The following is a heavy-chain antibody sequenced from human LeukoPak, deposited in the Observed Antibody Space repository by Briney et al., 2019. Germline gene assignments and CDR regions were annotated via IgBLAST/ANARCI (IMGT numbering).Heavy chain of an antibody. CDR1: GLTFSSYS. J-gene: IGHJ4*02. CDR3: AKDFGVVVTAIPSY. D-gene: IGHD2-21*02. Sequence: GGSLRLSCAASGLTFSSYSMNWVRQAPGKGLEWVSYISRSSSTIYYGDSVKGRFTISRDNAKNSLYLQMNSLRAEDTAVYYCAKDFGVVVTAIPSYWGQGTLVTVSS. V-gene: IGHV3-48*04. CDR2: ISRSSSTI.